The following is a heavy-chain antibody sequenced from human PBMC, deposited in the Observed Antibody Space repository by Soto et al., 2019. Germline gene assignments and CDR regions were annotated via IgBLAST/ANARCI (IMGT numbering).Heavy chain of an antibody. CDR1: GGSISSYY. J-gene: IGHJ4*02. CDR2: IYYSGST. V-gene: IGHV4-59*01. D-gene: IGHD3-22*01. CDR3: ARGLTDYDSSGYYLDY. Sequence: PSETLSLTCTVSGGSISSYYWSWIRQPPGKGLEWIGYIYYSGSTNYNPSLKSRVTISVDTSKNQFSLKLSSVTAADTAVYYCARGLTDYDSSGYYLDYWGQGTLVTVSS.